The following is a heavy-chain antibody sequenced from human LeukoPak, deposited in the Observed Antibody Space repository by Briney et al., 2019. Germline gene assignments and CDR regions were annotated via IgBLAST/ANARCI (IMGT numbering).Heavy chain of an antibody. CDR1: GGSISSYY. Sequence: SETLSLTCTVSGGSISSYYWSWIRQPPGKGLEWVGYIYYSGSTNYNPSLKSRVTISVDTSKNHFSLKLSSVTAADTAVYYCARLYDSSGYYYPFDYWGQGTLVTVSS. CDR3: ARLYDSSGYYYPFDY. V-gene: IGHV4-59*08. J-gene: IGHJ4*02. D-gene: IGHD3-22*01. CDR2: IYYSGST.